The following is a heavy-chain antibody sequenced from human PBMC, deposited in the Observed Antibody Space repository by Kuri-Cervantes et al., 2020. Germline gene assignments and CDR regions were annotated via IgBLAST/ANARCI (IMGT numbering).Heavy chain of an antibody. CDR3: ARSRDYYDSGVVPWFGP. D-gene: IGHD3-22*01. V-gene: IGHV4-59*12. J-gene: IGHJ5*02. CDR1: GGSISSYY. CDR2: IYYSGST. Sequence: SETLSLTCTVSGGSISSYYWSWIRQPPGKGLEWIGYIYYSGSTNYNPSLKSRVTISVDTSKNQFSLKLSSVTAADTAVYYCARSRDYYDSGVVPWFGPWGQGTLVTVSS.